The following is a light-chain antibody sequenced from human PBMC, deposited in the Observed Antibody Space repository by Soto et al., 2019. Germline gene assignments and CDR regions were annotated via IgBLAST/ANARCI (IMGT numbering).Light chain of an antibody. CDR1: GSDIGGSDH. CDR3: SSYTSSNTLI. J-gene: IGLJ2*01. V-gene: IGLV2-14*01. Sequence: HSALTQPASVSGSPGQSITISCTGTGSDIGGSDHVSWYQQHPGKAPKLLIYEVSYRPSGVSNHFSASTSGNTASLTVSGLQADDEADYYCSSYTSSNTLIFGGGTKLTVL. CDR2: EVS.